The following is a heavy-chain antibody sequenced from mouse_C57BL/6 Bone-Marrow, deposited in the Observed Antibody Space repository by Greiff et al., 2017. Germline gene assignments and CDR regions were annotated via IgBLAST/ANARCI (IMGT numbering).Heavy chain of an antibody. CDR2: IYPRSGNT. CDR3: ASYDYVYFDY. Sequence: QVQLKESGAELARPGASVKLSCKASGYTFTSYGISWVKQRTGQGLEWIGEIYPRSGNTYYNEKFKGKATLTADKSSSTAYMELRSLTSEDSAVYFCASYDYVYFDYWGQGTTLTVSS. V-gene: IGHV1-81*01. CDR1: GYTFTSYG. J-gene: IGHJ2*01. D-gene: IGHD2-4*01.